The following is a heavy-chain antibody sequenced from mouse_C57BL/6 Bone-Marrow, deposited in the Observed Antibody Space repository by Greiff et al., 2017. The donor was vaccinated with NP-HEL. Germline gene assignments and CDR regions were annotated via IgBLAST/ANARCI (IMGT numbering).Heavy chain of an antibody. CDR3: ARATVVAKGDWYFDV. CDR2: IHPNSGST. Sequence: QVQLKQPGAELVKPGASVKLSCKASGYTFTSYWMHWVKQRPGQGLEWIGMIHPNSGSTNYNEKFKSKATLTVDKSSSTAYMQLSSLTSEDSAVYYCARATVVAKGDWYFDVWGTGTTVTVSS. D-gene: IGHD1-1*01. J-gene: IGHJ1*03. CDR1: GYTFTSYW. V-gene: IGHV1-64*01.